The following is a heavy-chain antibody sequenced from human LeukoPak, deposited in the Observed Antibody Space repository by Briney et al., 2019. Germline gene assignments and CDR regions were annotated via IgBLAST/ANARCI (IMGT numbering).Heavy chain of an antibody. D-gene: IGHD1-26*01. Sequence: GASVKVSCKASGYTFSNYGISWVRQAPGQGLEWMGWISAHNGNTKYERKLQGTVTMTTDTSTTTAYMELWSLRSDDTAVYYCARNRAYNGRYFDAVDIWGQGTMVTVSS. CDR3: ARNRAYNGRYFDAVDI. CDR1: GYTFSNYG. V-gene: IGHV1-18*01. CDR2: ISAHNGNT. J-gene: IGHJ3*02.